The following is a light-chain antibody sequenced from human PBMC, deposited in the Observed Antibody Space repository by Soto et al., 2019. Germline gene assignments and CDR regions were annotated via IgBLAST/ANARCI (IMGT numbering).Light chain of an antibody. CDR2: RAS. CDR3: QQYFTSPLT. J-gene: IGKJ4*01. Sequence: EIVMTQSPTNLSVSPGERVTLSCRASQSVSSRVAWYQQKPGQAPRLLMFRASIRATGFPARFSGSGSGTEFNITISRLEPEDFAMYYCQQYFTSPLTFGGGTRWISN. CDR1: QSVSSR. V-gene: IGKV3-15*01.